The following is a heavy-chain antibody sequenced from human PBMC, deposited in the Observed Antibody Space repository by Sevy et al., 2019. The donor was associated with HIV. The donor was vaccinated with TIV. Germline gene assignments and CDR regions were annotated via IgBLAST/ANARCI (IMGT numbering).Heavy chain of an antibody. CDR3: VRDRRARQDFDS. CDR1: GFIFGDNI. Sequence: GGSLRLSCSASGFIFGDNIMHWVRQPPGKRFEYVSGITSNGLTTHYADSVKGRFSISRDNSKDTMYLQMSSLRPEDTAVYYCVRDRRARQDFDSWGQGTLVTVSS. CDR2: ITSNGLTT. V-gene: IGHV3-64D*06. D-gene: IGHD6-6*01. J-gene: IGHJ4*02.